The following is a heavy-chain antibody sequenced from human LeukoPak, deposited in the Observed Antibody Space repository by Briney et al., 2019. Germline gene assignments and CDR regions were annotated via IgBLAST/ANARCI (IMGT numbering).Heavy chain of an antibody. CDR2: IIPIFGTA. CDR3: ASSVRGVVAAREGFDY. D-gene: IGHD2-15*01. V-gene: IGHV1-69*06. J-gene: IGHJ4*02. CDR1: GGTFSSYA. Sequence: GASVKVSCKASGGTFSSYAISWVRQAPGQGLEWMGGIIPIFGTANYAQKFQGRVTITADKSTSTAYMELSSLRSEDTAVYYCASSVRGVVAAREGFDYWGQGTLVTVSS.